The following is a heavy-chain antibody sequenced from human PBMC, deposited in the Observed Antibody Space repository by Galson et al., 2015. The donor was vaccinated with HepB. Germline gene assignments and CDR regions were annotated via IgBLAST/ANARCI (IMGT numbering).Heavy chain of an antibody. CDR2: INPSGGNT. V-gene: IGHV1-46*01. CDR1: GYTFTNYY. CDR3: ARGPFRDSSGYYQSWFDP. Sequence: SVKVSCKASGYTFTNYYIHWVRQAPGQGLEWMGIINPSGGNTNYAQKFKGRVTLTRDRSTTTVYMEVISLGFEDTAVYYCARGPFRDSSGYYQSWFDPWGQGTLVTVSS. J-gene: IGHJ5*02. D-gene: IGHD3-22*01.